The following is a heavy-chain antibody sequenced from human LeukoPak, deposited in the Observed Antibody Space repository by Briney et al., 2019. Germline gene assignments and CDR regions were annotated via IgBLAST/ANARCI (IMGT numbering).Heavy chain of an antibody. CDR3: ARDTLLWFGEQPDY. D-gene: IGHD3-10*01. CDR1: GYTFTSYG. Sequence: ASVKVSCKASGYTFTSYGISWVRQAPGQGLEWMGWISAYNGNTNHAQKLQGRVTMTTDTSTSTAYMELRSLRSDDTAVYYCARDTLLWFGEQPDYWGQGTLVTVSS. V-gene: IGHV1-18*04. J-gene: IGHJ4*02. CDR2: ISAYNGNT.